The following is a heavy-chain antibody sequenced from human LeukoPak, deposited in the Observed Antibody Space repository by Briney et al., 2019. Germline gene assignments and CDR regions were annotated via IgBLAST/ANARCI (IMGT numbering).Heavy chain of an antibody. D-gene: IGHD3-3*01. CDR3: ARGYYDFWSGYWFDY. V-gene: IGHV4-4*02. J-gene: IGHJ4*02. CDR1: GGSISSSNW. CDR2: IYHSGST. Sequence: SGTLSLTCAVSGGSISSSNWWSWVRQPPGKGLEWIGEIYHSGSTNYNPSLKSRVTISVDKSKNQFSLKLSSVTAADTAVYYCARGYYDFWSGYWFDYWGQGTLVTVSS.